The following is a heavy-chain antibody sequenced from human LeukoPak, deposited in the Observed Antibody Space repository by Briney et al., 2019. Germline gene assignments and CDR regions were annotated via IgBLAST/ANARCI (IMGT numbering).Heavy chain of an antibody. CDR3: ARDSRWGDYFDY. V-gene: IGHV3-11*04. J-gene: IGHJ4*02. CDR2: ISSSGSTI. Sequence: SCKASGFTFSDYYMSWIRQAPGKGLEWVSYISSSGSTIYYADSVKGRFTISRDNAKNSLYLQMNSLRAEDTAVYYCARDSRWGDYFDYWGQGTLVTVSS. CDR1: GFTFSDYY. D-gene: IGHD3-16*01.